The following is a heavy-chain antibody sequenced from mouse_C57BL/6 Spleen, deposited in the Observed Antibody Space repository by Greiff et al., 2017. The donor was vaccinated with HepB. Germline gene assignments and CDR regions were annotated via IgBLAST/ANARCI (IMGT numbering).Heavy chain of an antibody. CDR3: ARNYGSSYGFAY. Sequence: DVMLVESGGGLVQPGGSLSLSCAASGFTFTDYYMSWVRQPPGKALEWLGFIRNKANGYTTEYSASVKGRFTISRDNSQSILYLQMNALRAEDSATYYCARNYGSSYGFAYWGQGTLVTVSA. D-gene: IGHD1-1*01. V-gene: IGHV7-3*01. CDR1: GFTFTDYY. CDR2: IRNKANGYTT. J-gene: IGHJ3*01.